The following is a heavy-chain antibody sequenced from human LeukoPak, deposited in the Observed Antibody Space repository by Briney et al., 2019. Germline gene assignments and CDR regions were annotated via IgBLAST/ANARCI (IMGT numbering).Heavy chain of an antibody. Sequence: SGTLSLTCGVSGGSISSYYWSWIRQPPGKGLEWIGYIYYSGSTNYNPSLKSRVTISVDTSKNQFSLKLSSVTAADTAVYYCARQVASYDFWSGYYIPNWFDPWGQGTLVTVSS. D-gene: IGHD3-3*01. CDR1: GGSISSYY. CDR3: ARQVASYDFWSGYYIPNWFDP. V-gene: IGHV4-59*08. J-gene: IGHJ5*02. CDR2: IYYSGST.